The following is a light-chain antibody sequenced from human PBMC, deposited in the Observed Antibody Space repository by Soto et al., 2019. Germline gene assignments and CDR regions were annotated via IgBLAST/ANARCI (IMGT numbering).Light chain of an antibody. Sequence: DIQMTQSPYSLSASVGDRVTITCRASQSISTYLNWYRQKPGKAPNLLIYAASTLQSGVPSRFSGSGSGTDFTLTISGLQPDDFATYYCQQSYSTPLTFGGGTKVEIK. CDR2: AAS. CDR1: QSISTY. J-gene: IGKJ4*01. V-gene: IGKV1-39*01. CDR3: QQSYSTPLT.